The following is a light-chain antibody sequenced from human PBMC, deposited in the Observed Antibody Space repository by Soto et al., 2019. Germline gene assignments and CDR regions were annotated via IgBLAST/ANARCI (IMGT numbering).Light chain of an antibody. CDR3: QQYNSYLLT. CDR1: QSISRS. CDR2: DAS. Sequence: DIQMTQSPSTLSASVGDRVTITCRASQSISRSWAWYQQKPGKAPNLLIYDASSLESGVPSRFSGSGFGTEFTLTISSLQPDDFATYYCQQYNSYLLTFGPGTTVDIK. J-gene: IGKJ3*01. V-gene: IGKV1-5*01.